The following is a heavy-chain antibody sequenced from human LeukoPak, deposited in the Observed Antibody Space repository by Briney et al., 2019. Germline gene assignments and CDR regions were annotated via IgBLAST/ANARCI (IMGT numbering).Heavy chain of an antibody. J-gene: IGHJ4*02. V-gene: IGHV3-30*03. D-gene: IGHD1-20*01. CDR1: GFTFSSYG. Sequence: GGPLRLSCAASGFTFSSYGMHWVRQAPGKGLEWVAVISYDGSNKYYADSVKGRFTISRDNSKNTLYLQMNSLRAEDTAVYYCAGHNWNYWGQGTLVTVSS. CDR3: AGHNWNY. CDR2: ISYDGSNK.